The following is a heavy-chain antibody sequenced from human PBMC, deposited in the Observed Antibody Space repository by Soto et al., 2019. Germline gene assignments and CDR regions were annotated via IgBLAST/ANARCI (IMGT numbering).Heavy chain of an antibody. CDR3: AKDLRYYDILTGYYRPQAFDI. D-gene: IGHD3-9*01. V-gene: IGHV3-23*01. Sequence: GGSLRLSCAASGFTFSSYAMSWVRQAPGKGLEWVSAISGSGGSTYYADSVKGRFTISRDNSKNTLYLQMNSLRAEDTAVYYCAKDLRYYDILTGYYRPQAFDIWGQGTMVTVSS. J-gene: IGHJ3*02. CDR1: GFTFSSYA. CDR2: ISGSGGST.